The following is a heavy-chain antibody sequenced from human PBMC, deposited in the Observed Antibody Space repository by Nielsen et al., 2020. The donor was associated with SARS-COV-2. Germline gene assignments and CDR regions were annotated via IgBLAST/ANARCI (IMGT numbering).Heavy chain of an antibody. CDR3: AREVYYDFWSGYSGKYGMDV. CDR2: ISAYNGNT. V-gene: IGHV1-18*01. D-gene: IGHD3-3*01. Sequence: ASVKVSCKASGYTFTSYGISWVRQAPGQGLEWMGWISAYNGNTNYAQKLQGRVTMTTDTSTSTAYMELSSLRSEDTAVYYCAREVYYDFWSGYSGKYGMDVWGQGTTVTVSS. J-gene: IGHJ6*02. CDR1: GYTFTSYG.